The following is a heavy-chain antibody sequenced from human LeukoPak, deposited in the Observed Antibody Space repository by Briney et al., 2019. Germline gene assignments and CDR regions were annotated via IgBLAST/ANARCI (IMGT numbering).Heavy chain of an antibody. D-gene: IGHD5-12*01. Sequence: PGGSLRLSCAASGFTFGSYGMHWVRQAPGKGLEWVAVIWYGGSNKYYADSVKGRFTISRDNSKNTLYLQMNSLRAEDTAVYYCAKDLTEDIVATTFHWGQGTLVTVSS. V-gene: IGHV3-30*02. J-gene: IGHJ4*02. CDR1: GFTFGSYG. CDR3: AKDLTEDIVATTFH. CDR2: IWYGGSNK.